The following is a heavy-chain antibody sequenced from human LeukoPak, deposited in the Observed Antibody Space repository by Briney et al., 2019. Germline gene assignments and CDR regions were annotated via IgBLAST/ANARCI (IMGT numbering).Heavy chain of an antibody. CDR2: IYHTGST. V-gene: IGHV4-59*11. D-gene: IGHD2-2*01. J-gene: IGHJ5*02. Sequence: SETLSLTCTVSGGSFSNHYWSWIRQPPGKGLEWIGYIYHTGSTNYNPSLKSRVTISVDTSKNQFSLKLSSVTAADTAVYYCARGSCSSTSCYVLGNWFDPWGQGTLVTVSS. CDR1: GGSFSNHY. CDR3: ARGSCSSTSCYVLGNWFDP.